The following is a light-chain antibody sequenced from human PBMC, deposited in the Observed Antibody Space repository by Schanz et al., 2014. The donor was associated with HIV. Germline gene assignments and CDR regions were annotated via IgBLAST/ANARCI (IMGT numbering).Light chain of an antibody. V-gene: IGKV3-20*01. CDR3: QQYGSTPYT. CDR2: GAS. J-gene: IGKJ2*01. Sequence: IVLTQSPATLSVSPGERATVSCRASQSVSTNLAWYQQKPGQAPRLLIYGASTRATGIPDRFSGSGSGTDFILTISRLEPEDFAVYYCQQYGSTPYTFGQGTKVEI. CDR1: QSVSTN.